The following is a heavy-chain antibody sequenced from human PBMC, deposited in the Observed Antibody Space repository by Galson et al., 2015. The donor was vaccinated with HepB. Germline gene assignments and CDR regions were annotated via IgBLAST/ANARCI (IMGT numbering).Heavy chain of an antibody. CDR2: ISAYNGNT. CDR1: GYTFTSYG. Sequence: SVKVSCKASGYTFTSYGISWVRQAPGQGLEWMGWISAYNGNTNYAQKLQGRVTMTTDTSTSTAYMELRSLRSDDTAVYYCAVPSVTTPEGGELHTWGQGTLVTVSS. D-gene: IGHD4-17*01. V-gene: IGHV1-18*01. J-gene: IGHJ5*02. CDR3: AVPSVTTPEGGELHT.